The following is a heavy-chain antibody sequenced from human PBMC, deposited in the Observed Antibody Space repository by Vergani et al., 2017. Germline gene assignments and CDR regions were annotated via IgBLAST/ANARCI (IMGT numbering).Heavy chain of an antibody. V-gene: IGHV5-10-1*01. J-gene: IGHJ3*02. CDR2: IDPSDSYT. CDR3: ARIVDDAFDI. Sequence: VQLQESGPGLVKPSETLSLTCTVSGGSISSYYWSWIRQPPGKGLEWMGRIDPSDSYTNYSPSFQGHVTISADKSISTAYLQWSSLKASDTAMYYCARIVDDAFDIWGQGTMVTVSS. D-gene: IGHD3-22*01. CDR1: GGSISSYY.